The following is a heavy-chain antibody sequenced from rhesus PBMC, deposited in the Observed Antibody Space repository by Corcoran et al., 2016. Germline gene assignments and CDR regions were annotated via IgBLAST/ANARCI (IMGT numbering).Heavy chain of an antibody. V-gene: IGHV4-169*01. J-gene: IGHJ4*01. CDR1: GGSISSSY. CDR2: IYGSGSST. CDR3: ATIYSSGWLYFDY. D-gene: IGHD6-31*01. Sequence: QLQLQESGPGLVKPSETLSVTCAVSGGSISSSYWSWIRQAPGKGLEWSGYIYGSGSSTNYNPSLKSRVTLSVDTSKNQLSLKLSSVTAADTAVYYCATIYSSGWLYFDYWGQGVLVTVSS.